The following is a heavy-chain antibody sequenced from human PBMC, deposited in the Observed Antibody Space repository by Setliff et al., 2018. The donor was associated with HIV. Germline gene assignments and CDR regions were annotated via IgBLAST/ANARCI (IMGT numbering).Heavy chain of an antibody. V-gene: IGHV1-2*04. CDR2: INPNSGGT. Sequence: ASVKVSCKASGYTFTGYYMHWVRQAPGQGLEWMGWINPNSGGTNYAQKFQGWVTMTRDTSISTVYMELSRLRSDDTAVYYCARERKDSYGPWYYYYGMDVWGQGTTVTVSS. D-gene: IGHD5-18*01. CDR3: ARERKDSYGPWYYYYGMDV. CDR1: GYTFTGYY. J-gene: IGHJ6*02.